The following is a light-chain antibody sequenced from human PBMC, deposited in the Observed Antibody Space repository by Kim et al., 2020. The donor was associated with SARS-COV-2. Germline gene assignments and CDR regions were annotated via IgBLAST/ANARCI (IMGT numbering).Light chain of an antibody. CDR2: NDN. CDR3: AAWDYNLNGWV. CDR1: RSNNGSNP. J-gene: IGLJ3*02. Sequence: GQGVPVSCSGSRSNNGSNPVNWFQQVPGAAPKLFIYNDNQRPSGFPDRVSASKSGTSASLAIGGLQSEDEAHYYCAAWDYNLNGWVFGGGTQLTVL. V-gene: IGLV1-44*01.